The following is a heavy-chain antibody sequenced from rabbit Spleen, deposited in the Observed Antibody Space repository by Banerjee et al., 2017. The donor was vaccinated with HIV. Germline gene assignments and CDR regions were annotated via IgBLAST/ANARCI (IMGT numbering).Heavy chain of an antibody. CDR1: GFDFTNTYY. V-gene: IGHV1S40*01. J-gene: IGHJ4*01. CDR2: IDSSSGNT. CDR3: ARGEHFSVGFSAFAIYLDL. Sequence: QSLEESGGDLVKPGASLTLTCTASGFDFTNTYYMCWVRQAPGKGLEWIGCIDSSSGNTAYATWAKGRFTISKTSSTTVTLQMTSLTAADTATYFCARGEHFSVGFSAFAIYLDLWGPGTLVTVS. D-gene: IGHD6-1*01.